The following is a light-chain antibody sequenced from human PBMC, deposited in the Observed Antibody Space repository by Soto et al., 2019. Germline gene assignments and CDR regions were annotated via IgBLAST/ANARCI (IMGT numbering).Light chain of an antibody. V-gene: IGLV2-14*01. J-gene: IGLJ2*01. CDR2: DVS. CDR1: SSDVGGYNY. Sequence: QSVLTQPASVSGSPGQSITISCTGTSSDVGGYNYVSWYQQHPGKAPKLMFYDVSNRPSGVSNRFSGSKSGNTASLTISGLQAEDEADYYCSSYTSSSTLVVFGGGTKLTVL. CDR3: SSYTSSSTLVV.